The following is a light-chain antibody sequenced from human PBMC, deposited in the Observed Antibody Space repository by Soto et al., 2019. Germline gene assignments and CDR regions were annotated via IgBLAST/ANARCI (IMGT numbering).Light chain of an antibody. V-gene: IGKV1-39*01. Sequence: DIQMTQSPFSLSASVGDRVSITCRASQSISPSLTWYQQKPGKAPQLLIYSASRLQSGVPSRFSGSGSGTDFTLTISSLRPEDFATYYCQQSYSLPITFGQGTRLEIK. CDR1: QSISPS. CDR2: SAS. CDR3: QQSYSLPIT. J-gene: IGKJ5*01.